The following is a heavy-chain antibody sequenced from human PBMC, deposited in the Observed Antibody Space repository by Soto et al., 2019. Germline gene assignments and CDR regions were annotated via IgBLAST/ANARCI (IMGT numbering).Heavy chain of an antibody. V-gene: IGHV4-34*01. CDR1: GGSFSGYY. CDR3: AREGYCSGGRCYSRTLDY. D-gene: IGHD2-15*01. J-gene: IGHJ4*02. CDR2: INHSGST. Sequence: ETLSLTCAVYGGSFSGYYWSWIRQPPGKGLEWIGEINHSGSTNYNPSLKSRVTISVDTSKNQFSLKLSSVTAADTAVYYCAREGYCSGGRCYSRTLDYWGQGTLVTVSS.